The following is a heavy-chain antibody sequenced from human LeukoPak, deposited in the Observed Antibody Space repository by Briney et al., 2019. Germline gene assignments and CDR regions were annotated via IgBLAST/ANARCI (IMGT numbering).Heavy chain of an antibody. V-gene: IGHV4-34*01. CDR1: GGSFSGYY. J-gene: IGHJ4*02. CDR2: INHSGST. D-gene: IGHD3-3*01. CDR3: ARGGYDFWSGYFDY. Sequence: KPSETLSLTCAVYGGSFSGYYWSWIRQPPGKGLEWIGEINHSGSTNYNPSLKSRVTISVDTSKNQFSLKLSSVTAADTAVYYCARGGYDFWSGYFDYWGQGTLVTVSS.